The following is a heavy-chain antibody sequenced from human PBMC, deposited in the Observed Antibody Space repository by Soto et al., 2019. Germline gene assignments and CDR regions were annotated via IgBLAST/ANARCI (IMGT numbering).Heavy chain of an antibody. D-gene: IGHD2-15*01. V-gene: IGHV3-30-3*01. Sequence: QVQLVESGGGVVQPGRSLRLSCAASGFTFSSYAMHWVRQAPGKGLEWVAVISYDGSNKYYADSVKGRFTISRDNSKNTLYLQMNSLRAEDTAVYYCARDPPLVATLGSFDYWGQGTLVTVSS. CDR2: ISYDGSNK. CDR3: ARDPPLVATLGSFDY. CDR1: GFTFSSYA. J-gene: IGHJ4*02.